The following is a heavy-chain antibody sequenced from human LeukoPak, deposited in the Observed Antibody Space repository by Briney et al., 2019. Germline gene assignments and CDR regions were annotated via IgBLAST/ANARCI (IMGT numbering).Heavy chain of an antibody. CDR3: AKVSASSSPYH. Sequence: GRSLRLSCAASGFTFDDYAMHWVRQAPGKGLEWVSGISWNSGSIGYADSVKGRFTISRDNAKNSLYLQMNSLRAEDTALYYCAKVSASSSPYHWGQGTLVTVSS. CDR2: ISWNSGSI. V-gene: IGHV3-9*01. CDR1: GFTFDDYA. D-gene: IGHD6-6*01. J-gene: IGHJ4*02.